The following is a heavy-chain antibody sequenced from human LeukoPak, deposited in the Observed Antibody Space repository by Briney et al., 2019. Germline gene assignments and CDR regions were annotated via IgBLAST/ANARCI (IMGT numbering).Heavy chain of an antibody. V-gene: IGHV4-61*02. J-gene: IGHJ5*02. Sequence: PSQTLSLTCTVSGGSINSGSYYWSRIRQPAGKGLEWIGRIYTSGSTNYNPSLKSRVTISVDTSKNQFSLKLSSVTAADTAVYYCASTVAGKLYNWFDPWGQGTLVTVSS. CDR3: ASTVAGKLYNWFDP. CDR2: IYTSGST. CDR1: GGSINSGSYY. D-gene: IGHD6-19*01.